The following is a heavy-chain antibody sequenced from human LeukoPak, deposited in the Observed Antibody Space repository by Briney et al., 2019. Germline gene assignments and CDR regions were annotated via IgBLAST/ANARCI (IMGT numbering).Heavy chain of an antibody. CDR3: ARGGPWRNQYYFDY. Sequence: GGSLRLSCAASGFTFRSFAMSWVRQAPGKGLEWVSGIIGSGRTTFYADSVKGRFTISRDNSKNTLYLQMNSLRAEDTAVYYWARGGPWRNQYYFDYWGQGTLVTVSS. J-gene: IGHJ4*02. CDR2: IIGSGRTT. V-gene: IGHV3-23*01. D-gene: IGHD3-3*01. CDR1: GFTFRSFA.